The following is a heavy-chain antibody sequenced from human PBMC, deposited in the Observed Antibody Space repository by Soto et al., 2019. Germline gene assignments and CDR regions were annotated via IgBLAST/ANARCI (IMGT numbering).Heavy chain of an antibody. CDR1: GGSISSDYYH. J-gene: IGHJ5*01. D-gene: IGHD5-12*01. V-gene: IGHV4-30-4*08. Sequence: SETLSLTCTVSGGSISSDYYHWTWIRQSPGKGLEWIGYIHHSGSTLYNPSLKSRVTISVDTSKNQFSLQLSSVTAAVTAVYYCARHAGRGGWIRSPFDSWGQGTLVNVSS. CDR3: ARHAGRGGWIRSPFDS. CDR2: IHHSGST.